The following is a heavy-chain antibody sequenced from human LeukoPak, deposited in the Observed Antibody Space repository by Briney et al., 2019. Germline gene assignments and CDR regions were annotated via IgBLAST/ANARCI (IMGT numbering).Heavy chain of an antibody. Sequence: GALKVSCKASGYTFTGYYMHWVRQAPGQGLEWMGWIIDNSGGTNYAQKFQGRVTMTRDTSIRTAYMELGRLRPDDTAVYYCARGGDIVVVVAAYCWFDPWGQGTLATVS. CDR1: GYTFTGYY. V-gene: IGHV1-2*02. CDR2: IIDNSGGT. D-gene: IGHD2-15*01. CDR3: ARGGDIVVVVAAYCWFDP. J-gene: IGHJ5*02.